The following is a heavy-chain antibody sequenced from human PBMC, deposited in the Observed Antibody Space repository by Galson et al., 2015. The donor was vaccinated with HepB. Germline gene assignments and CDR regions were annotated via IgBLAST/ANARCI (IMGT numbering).Heavy chain of an antibody. CDR3: ARRGNSGYDYFYYYYMDV. V-gene: IGHV1-69*13. CDR2: IIPIFGTA. CDR1: GGTFSSYA. J-gene: IGHJ6*03. Sequence: SVKVSCKASGGTFSSYAISWVRQAPGQGLEWMGGIIPIFGTANYAQKFQGRVTITADESTSTAYMELSSLRSEDTAVYYCARRGNSGYDYFYYYYMDVWGKGTTVTVSS. D-gene: IGHD5-12*01.